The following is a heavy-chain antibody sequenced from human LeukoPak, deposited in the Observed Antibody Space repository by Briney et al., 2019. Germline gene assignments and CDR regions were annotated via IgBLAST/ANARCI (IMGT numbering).Heavy chain of an antibody. J-gene: IGHJ4*02. CDR3: ARDPGIDCSSTSCYTITY. V-gene: IGHV3-30*03. CDR1: GFTFSSYG. Sequence: SGGSLRLSCAASGFTFSSYGMHWVRQAPGKGLEWVAVISYDGSNKYYADSVKGRFTISRDNSKNTLYLQMNSLRAEDTAVYYCARDPGIDCSSTSCYTITYWGQGTLVTVSS. CDR2: ISYDGSNK. D-gene: IGHD2-2*02.